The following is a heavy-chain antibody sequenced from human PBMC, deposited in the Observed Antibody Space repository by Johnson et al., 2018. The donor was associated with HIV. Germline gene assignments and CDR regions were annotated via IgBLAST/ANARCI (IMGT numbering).Heavy chain of an antibody. CDR3: ARDLDTAMVTPFDA. CDR1: GFTFSSYG. J-gene: IGHJ3*01. Sequence: QVQLVESGGGVVQPGGSLRLSCAASGFTFSSYGMHWVRQAPGKGLEWVAFIRYDGSNKYYADSVKGRFTISRDNSKNTLYLQMNSLRAEDTAVYYCARDLDTAMVTPFDAWGQGTRVTVSS. CDR2: IRYDGSNK. D-gene: IGHD5-18*01. V-gene: IGHV3-30*02.